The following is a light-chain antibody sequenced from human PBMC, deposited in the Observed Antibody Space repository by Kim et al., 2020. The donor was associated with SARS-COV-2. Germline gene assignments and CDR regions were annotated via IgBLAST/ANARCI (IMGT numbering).Light chain of an antibody. CDR3: QQASSFPLT. CDR2: AAS. V-gene: IGKV1-12*01. CDR1: QGIGNW. Sequence: SASVGDRVTITCRASQGIGNWLAWYQQKPGEAPMVLIYAASSLQSGVPSRFTGSGSGTDFTLTISSLQPEDFATYYCQQASSFPLTFGGGTKLEIK. J-gene: IGKJ4*01.